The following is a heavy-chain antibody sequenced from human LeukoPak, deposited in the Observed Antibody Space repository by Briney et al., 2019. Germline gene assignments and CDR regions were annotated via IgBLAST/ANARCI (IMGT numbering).Heavy chain of an antibody. CDR3: ARQYYDLWSGYPDAFDI. CDR1: GGSFSGYY. CDR2: INHSGST. J-gene: IGHJ3*02. D-gene: IGHD3-3*01. V-gene: IGHV4-34*01. Sequence: PSETLSLTCAVYGGSFSGYYWSWIRQPPGKGLEWIGEINHSGSTNYNPSLKSRVTISVDTSKNQFSLKLSSVTAADTAVYYCARQYYDLWSGYPDAFDIWGQGTMVTVSS.